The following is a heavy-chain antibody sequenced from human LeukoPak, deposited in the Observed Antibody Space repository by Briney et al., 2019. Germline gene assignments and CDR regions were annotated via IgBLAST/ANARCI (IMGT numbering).Heavy chain of an antibody. Sequence: ASVKVSCKVSGYTFTELSMHWVRQAPGKGLEGMGGFDPEDGETIYAQKFQGRVTMTEDTSTDTAYMELSSLRSEDTAVYYCATGYYDSSGYYPKHWGQGTLVTVSS. CDR2: FDPEDGET. D-gene: IGHD3-22*01. CDR1: GYTFTELS. V-gene: IGHV1-24*01. CDR3: ATGYYDSSGYYPKH. J-gene: IGHJ1*01.